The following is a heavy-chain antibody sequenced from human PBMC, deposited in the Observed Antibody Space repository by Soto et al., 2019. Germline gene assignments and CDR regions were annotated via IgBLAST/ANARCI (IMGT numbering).Heavy chain of an antibody. D-gene: IGHD3-9*01. Sequence: SETLSLTCAVYGGSFSGYYWSWIRQPPGKGLEWIGEINHSGSTNYNPSLKSRVTISVDTSKNQFSLKLSSVTAADTAVYYCARVKNPVLRYFDWLPRAHFDYWGQGTLVTVSS. CDR2: INHSGST. CDR1: GGSFSGYY. CDR3: ARVKNPVLRYFDWLPRAHFDY. V-gene: IGHV4-34*01. J-gene: IGHJ4*02.